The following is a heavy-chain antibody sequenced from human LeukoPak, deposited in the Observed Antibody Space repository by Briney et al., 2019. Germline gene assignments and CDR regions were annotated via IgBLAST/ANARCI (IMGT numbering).Heavy chain of an antibody. J-gene: IGHJ6*02. D-gene: IGHD3-22*01. CDR3: ARGADYHESSGLNYYYYGMDV. CDR2: FDPEDGET. Sequence: ASVTVSCKVSGYTLTELSMHWVRQAPGKGLEWMGGFDPEDGETIYAQKFQGRVTMTEDTSTDTAYMELSSLRSEDTAVYYCARGADYHESSGLNYYYYGMDVWGQGTTVTVSS. V-gene: IGHV1-24*01. CDR1: GYTLTELS.